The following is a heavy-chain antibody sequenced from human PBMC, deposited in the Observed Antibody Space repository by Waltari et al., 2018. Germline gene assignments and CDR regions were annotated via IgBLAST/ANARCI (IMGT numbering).Heavy chain of an antibody. V-gene: IGHV4-39*01. D-gene: IGHD1-26*01. Sequence: QLQLQESGPGLVKPSETLSLTCTVAGGSIGSSHNYWGWISQPPGKGLEWIGSIYYSGNTYYNPSLKSRVTISVDTSKNQFSLRLSSATAADTAVYYCARSGTYRGYFDYWGQGTLVTVSS. J-gene: IGHJ4*02. CDR1: GGSIGSSHNY. CDR3: ARSGTYRGYFDY. CDR2: IYYSGNT.